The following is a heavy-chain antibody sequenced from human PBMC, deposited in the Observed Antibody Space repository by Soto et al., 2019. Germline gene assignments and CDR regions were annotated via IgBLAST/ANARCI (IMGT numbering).Heavy chain of an antibody. Sequence: EVQLVESGGGLVQPGRSLRLSCAASGFTFDDYAMHWVRQAPGKGLEWVSGISWNSGSIGYADCVKGRFTNSRDNAKNSLYLQMNSLRAEDTALYYCAKAGIAAAGTWYFDLWGRGTLVTVSS. CDR2: ISWNSGSI. J-gene: IGHJ2*01. V-gene: IGHV3-9*01. D-gene: IGHD6-13*01. CDR1: GFTFDDYA. CDR3: AKAGIAAAGTWYFDL.